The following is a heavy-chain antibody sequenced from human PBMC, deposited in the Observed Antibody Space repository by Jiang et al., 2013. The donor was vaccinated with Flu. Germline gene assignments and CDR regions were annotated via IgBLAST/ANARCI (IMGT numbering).Heavy chain of an antibody. CDR1: GYTFTSYY. CDR2: INPSGGST. J-gene: IGHJ4*02. CDR3: ASSEKAAVAGISGSFDY. Sequence: AEVKKPGASVKVSCKASGYTFTSYYMHWVRQAPGQGLEWMGIINPSGGSTSYAQKFQGRVTMTRDTSTSTVYMELSSLRSEDTAVYYCASSEKAAVAGISGSFDYWGQGTLVTVSS. V-gene: IGHV1-46*01. D-gene: IGHD6-19*01.